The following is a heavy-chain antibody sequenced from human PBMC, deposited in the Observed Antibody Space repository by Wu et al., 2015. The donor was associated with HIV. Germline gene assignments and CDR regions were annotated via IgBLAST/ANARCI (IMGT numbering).Heavy chain of an antibody. CDR1: GYTITTYD. CDR2: MNSNNGKT. CDR3: ASGPDYYDSSGYRLGLGSYYGMDV. J-gene: IGHJ6*02. V-gene: IGHV1-8*01. Sequence: QVQLVQSGAEVKKPGASVKVSCQASGYTITTYDFNWVRQAPGQGLEWMGWMNSNNGKTGYGQKFQGRVAMTRNISTRTAYMELSGLKSEDTAVYYCASGPDYYDSSGYRLGLGSYYGMDVVGPRDHGHRLL. D-gene: IGHD3-22*01.